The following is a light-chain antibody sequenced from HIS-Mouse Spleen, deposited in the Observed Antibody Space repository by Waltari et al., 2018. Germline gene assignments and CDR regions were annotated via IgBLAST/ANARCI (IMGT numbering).Light chain of an antibody. J-gene: IGLJ2*01. CDR1: SSDVGAYNY. V-gene: IGLV2-8*01. CDR3: SSYAGSNNVV. CDR2: EVS. Sequence: QSALTQPPSASGSPGQSVTISCTGTSSDVGAYNYVPWYQQHPGKAPKLMIYEVSKRPSGVPDRFSGSKSGNTASLTVSGLQAEDEADYYCSSYAGSNNVVFGGGTKLTVL.